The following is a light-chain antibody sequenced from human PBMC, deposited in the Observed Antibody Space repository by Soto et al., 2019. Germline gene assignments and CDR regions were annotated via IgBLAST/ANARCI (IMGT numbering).Light chain of an antibody. Sequence: VLTQSPDIVSMSRGERATISCRASQPIGGDYLAWYQQRPGPAPRLLMFGVSTRAAAISDRFSGAGSGTVFTITLNRLEPDDVAVFYCQHYGSWYSFGQGT. J-gene: IGKJ2*01. CDR1: QPIGGDY. CDR2: GVS. CDR3: QHYGSWYS. V-gene: IGKV3-20*01.